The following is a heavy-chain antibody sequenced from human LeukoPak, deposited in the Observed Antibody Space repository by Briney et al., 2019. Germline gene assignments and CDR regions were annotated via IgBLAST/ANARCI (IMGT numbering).Heavy chain of an antibody. Sequence: SETLSLTCTASGGSISGYYRTWIRQVPGKGLEWIGYRQYSGSSNYNPSLKSRVTISVDTSKNQFSLSLSSVTAADTAIYYCARVAGSSWFFDSWGQGTLVTVSS. CDR2: RQYSGSS. CDR3: ARVAGSSWFFDS. CDR1: GGSISGYY. D-gene: IGHD6-13*01. V-gene: IGHV4-59*01. J-gene: IGHJ4*02.